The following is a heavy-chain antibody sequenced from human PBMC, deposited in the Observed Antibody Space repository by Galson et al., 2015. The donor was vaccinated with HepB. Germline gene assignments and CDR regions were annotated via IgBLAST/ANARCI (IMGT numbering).Heavy chain of an antibody. V-gene: IGHV5-10-1*01. Sequence: QSGAEVKKPGESLRISCKGSGYSFTSCWISWVRQMPGKGLEWMGRIDPSDSYTNYSPSFQGHVTISADKSISTAYLQWSSLKASDTAMYYCARADSSGWYPLGAFDIWGQGTMVTVSS. CDR1: GYSFTSCW. CDR2: IDPSDSYT. CDR3: ARADSSGWYPLGAFDI. J-gene: IGHJ3*02. D-gene: IGHD6-19*01.